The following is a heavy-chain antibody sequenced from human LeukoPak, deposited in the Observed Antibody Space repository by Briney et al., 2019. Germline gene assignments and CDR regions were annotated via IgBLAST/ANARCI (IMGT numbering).Heavy chain of an antibody. CDR2: IYCSGNT. J-gene: IGHJ4*02. D-gene: IGHD3-16*01. Sequence: SETLSLTCSVSGGSIRSTTYYWGWIRQPPGEGLEWIGSIYCSGNTYYSPSLMSRVTISVDTSKNQFSLNLSSVTAADTAVYYCARGLGGVTHFDYWGQGTLVTVSS. CDR1: GGSIRSTTYY. V-gene: IGHV4-39*07. CDR3: ARGLGGVTHFDY.